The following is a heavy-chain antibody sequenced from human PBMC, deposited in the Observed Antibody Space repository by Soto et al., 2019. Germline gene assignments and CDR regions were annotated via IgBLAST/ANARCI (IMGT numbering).Heavy chain of an antibody. D-gene: IGHD1-1*01. V-gene: IGHV4-39*07. J-gene: IGHJ5*02. CDR2: INHSGST. CDR3: ARGRGYRNWFDP. CDR1: GGSVSSGSYY. Sequence: SETLSLTCTVSGGSVSSGSYYWSWIRQPPGKGLEWIGEINHSGSTNYNPSLKSRVTISVDTSKNQFSLKLSSVTAADTAVYYCARGRGYRNWFDPWGQGTLVTVSS.